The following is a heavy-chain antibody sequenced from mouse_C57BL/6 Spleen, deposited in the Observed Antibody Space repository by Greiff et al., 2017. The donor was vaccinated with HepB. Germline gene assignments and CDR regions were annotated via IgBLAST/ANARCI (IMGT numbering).Heavy chain of an antibody. V-gene: IGHV2-2*01. J-gene: IGHJ4*01. Sequence: QVQLKQSGPGLVQPSQRLSITCTVSGFSLTSYGVHWVRQSPGKGLEWLGVIWSGGSTDYNAAFISRLSISKDNSKSQVFFKMNSLQADDTAIYYCARRGDYDYDEYYAMDYWGQGTSVTVSS. CDR2: IWSGGST. D-gene: IGHD2-4*01. CDR3: ARRGDYDYDEYYAMDY. CDR1: GFSLTSYG.